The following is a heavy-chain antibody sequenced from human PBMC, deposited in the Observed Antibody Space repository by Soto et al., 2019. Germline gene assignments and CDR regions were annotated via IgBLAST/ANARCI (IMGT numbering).Heavy chain of an antibody. CDR1: GYTFTSYY. CDR2: INPSGGST. CDR3: ARGGSSYVYDPSDX. J-gene: IGHJ5*02. V-gene: IGHV1-46*01. Sequence: ASVKLSCKPSGYTFTSYYMHWVRQAPGQGLEWMGIINPSGGSTSYAKTFQGRVTMTRDTSTSTVYMEPSSLRSEDTAVYYCARGGSSYVYDPSDXWGQGTLVPVSX. D-gene: IGHD5-18*01.